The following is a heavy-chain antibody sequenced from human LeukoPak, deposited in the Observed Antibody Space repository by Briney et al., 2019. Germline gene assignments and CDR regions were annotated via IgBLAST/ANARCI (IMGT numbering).Heavy chain of an antibody. V-gene: IGHV1-58*02. CDR1: GFTFTSSA. Sequence: ASVKVFCKASGFTFTSSAMQGVRQARGQRLEGIGWIVVGSGNTNYAQKFQERVTITRDMSTSTAYMELSSLRSEDTAVYYCAAVPWGVATITLIDYWGQGTLVTVSS. J-gene: IGHJ4*02. D-gene: IGHD5-12*01. CDR2: IVVGSGNT. CDR3: AAVPWGVATITLIDY.